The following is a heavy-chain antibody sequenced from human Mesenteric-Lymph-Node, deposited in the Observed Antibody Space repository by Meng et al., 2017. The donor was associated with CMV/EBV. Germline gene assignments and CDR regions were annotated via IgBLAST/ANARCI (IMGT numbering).Heavy chain of an antibody. Sequence: GGSLRLSCAGSGFTFDDYGMNWVRQAPGKGLEWVSGINWNGGNTGYADSVKGRFTISRDNAKNSLYLQMNSLRAEDTGLYYCVGGGLQYFDYWGQGTMVTVSS. J-gene: IGHJ4*02. CDR1: GFTFDDYG. CDR3: VGGGLQYFDY. D-gene: IGHD2-15*01. CDR2: INWNGGNT. V-gene: IGHV3-20*04.